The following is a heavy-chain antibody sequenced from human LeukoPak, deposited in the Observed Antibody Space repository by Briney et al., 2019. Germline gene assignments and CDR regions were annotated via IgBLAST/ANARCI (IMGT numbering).Heavy chain of an antibody. Sequence: GGSLRPSCAASGFTASSNYMSWVRQPPGKGLEWVSVIYNGGSTYYADSLKGRFTISRDNSKNTLYLQMNSLRAEDTAVYYCARDRGSYVPADDYWGQGTLVTVSS. V-gene: IGHV3-66*02. CDR3: ARDRGSYVPADDY. J-gene: IGHJ4*02. D-gene: IGHD1-26*01. CDR2: IYNGGST. CDR1: GFTASSNY.